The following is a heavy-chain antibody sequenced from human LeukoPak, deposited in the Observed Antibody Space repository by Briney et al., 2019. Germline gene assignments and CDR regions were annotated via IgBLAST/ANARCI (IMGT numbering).Heavy chain of an antibody. Sequence: SETLSLTCTVSVGSISSYYWSWIRQPPGEGLEWIGYIYYSGSTNYNPALKSRVTISVDTSKNQFSLKLSSVTAADTAVYYCAKVGYCSSTSCPPYYYMDVWGKGTTVTVSS. CDR2: IYYSGST. CDR3: AKVGYCSSTSCPPYYYMDV. V-gene: IGHV4-59*01. D-gene: IGHD2-2*03. J-gene: IGHJ6*03. CDR1: VGSISSYY.